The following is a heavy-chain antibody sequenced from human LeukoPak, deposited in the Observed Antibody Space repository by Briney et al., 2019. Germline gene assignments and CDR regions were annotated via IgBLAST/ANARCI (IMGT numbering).Heavy chain of an antibody. V-gene: IGHV4-39*01. D-gene: IGHD6-13*01. J-gene: IGHJ4*02. CDR3: ARRGQAAGSKGAFDY. Sequence: SETLSLTCTVSGGSISGTSYYWAWIRQPPGRGLEWIGCIDYSGTTYYNPSLKSRVTICVDTSKNQFSLKLSSVTASDTAKYFCARRGQAAGSKGAFDYWGQGTLVTDSS. CDR2: IDYSGTT. CDR1: GGSISGTSYY.